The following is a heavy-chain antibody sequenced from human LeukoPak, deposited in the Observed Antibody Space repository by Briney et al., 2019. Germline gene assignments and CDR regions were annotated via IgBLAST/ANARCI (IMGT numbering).Heavy chain of an antibody. J-gene: IGHJ6*03. Sequence: GGSLRLSCAASGFTFSSYVMSWVRQAPGKGLEWVSAIGGYSLTVYNAQSLKGRFTFSRDNSKNTLYLQVTDLRVDDTAVYYCAKGQMVRGVTTSYYMDAWGKGTRVTVSS. V-gene: IGHV3-23*01. D-gene: IGHD3-10*01. CDR2: IGGYSLTV. CDR3: AKGQMVRGVTTSYYMDA. CDR1: GFTFSSYV.